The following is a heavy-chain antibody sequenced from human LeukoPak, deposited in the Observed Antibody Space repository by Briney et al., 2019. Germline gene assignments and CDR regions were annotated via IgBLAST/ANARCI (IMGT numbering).Heavy chain of an antibody. Sequence: SQTLSLTCAISGDSVSSNSAAWNWIRQSPSRGLEWLGRTYYRSKWYNDYAVSVKSRITINPDTSKNQFSLQLSSVTAADTAVYYCARRGYASYSSSWTPFFDYWGQGTLVTVSS. CDR1: GDSVSSNSAA. CDR3: ARRGYASYSSSWTPFFDY. V-gene: IGHV6-1*01. CDR2: TYYRSKWYN. J-gene: IGHJ4*02. D-gene: IGHD6-13*01.